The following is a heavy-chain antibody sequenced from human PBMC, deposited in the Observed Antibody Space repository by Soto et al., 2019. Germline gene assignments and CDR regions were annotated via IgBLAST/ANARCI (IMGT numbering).Heavy chain of an antibody. J-gene: IGHJ4*02. CDR1: GGSISSGDYY. CDR3: ARDTRRGYSYGVFDY. D-gene: IGHD5-18*01. V-gene: IGHV4-30-4*01. CDR2: IYYSGST. Sequence: QVQLQESGPGLVKPSQTLSLTCTVSGGSISSGDYYWSWIRQPPGKGLEWIGYIYYSGSTYYNPSLKSRVTISVETSKNQVSLKLSSVTAADTAVYDCARDTRRGYSYGVFDYWGQGTLVTVSS.